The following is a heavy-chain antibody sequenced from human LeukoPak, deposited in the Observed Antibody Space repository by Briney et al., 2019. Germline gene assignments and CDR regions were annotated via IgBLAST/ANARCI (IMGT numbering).Heavy chain of an antibody. CDR2: IYYSGST. CDR3: AREGDYDNPPY. J-gene: IGHJ4*02. Sequence: TSETLSLTCTVSGGSISSYYWSWIRQPPGKGLEWIGYIYYSGSTNYNPSLKSRVTISVDTSKNQFSLKLSSVTAADTAMYYCAREGDYDNPPYWGQGTLVTVSS. CDR1: GGSISSYY. V-gene: IGHV4-59*01. D-gene: IGHD3-22*01.